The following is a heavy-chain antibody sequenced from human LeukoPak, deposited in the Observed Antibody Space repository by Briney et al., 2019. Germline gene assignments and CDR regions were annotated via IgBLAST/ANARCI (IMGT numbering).Heavy chain of an antibody. D-gene: IGHD1-26*01. J-gene: IGHJ4*02. CDR3: TTYVGATAY. CDR1: GFTFSNAR. CDR2: IKTKTDDGAT. Sequence: IPGGSLRLSCAASGFTFSNARMNWVSQAPGKGMEWVGRIKTKTDDGATDYSAPVKARFTISRDDSKTTLYLQMNGLKTEDTAIYYCTTYVGATAYWGQGTLVTVSS. V-gene: IGHV3-15*01.